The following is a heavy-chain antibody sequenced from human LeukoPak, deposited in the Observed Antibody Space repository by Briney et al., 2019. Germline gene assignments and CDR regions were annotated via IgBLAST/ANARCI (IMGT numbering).Heavy chain of an antibody. J-gene: IGHJ4*02. Sequence: PGGSLRLSCAASGFTVSSNYMSWVRQAPGKGLEWVSVIYSGGSTYYADSVKGRFTISRDNSKNTLYLQMSSLRAEDTAVYYCVKPGATMVRGVLDYWGQGTLVTVFS. CDR2: IYSGGST. V-gene: IGHV3-53*05. CDR1: GFTVSSNY. D-gene: IGHD3-10*01. CDR3: VKPGATMVRGVLDY.